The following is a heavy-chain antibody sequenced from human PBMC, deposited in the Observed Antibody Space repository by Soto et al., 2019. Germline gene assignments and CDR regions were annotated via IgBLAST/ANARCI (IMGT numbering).Heavy chain of an antibody. CDR2: ISYDGSNK. J-gene: IGHJ6*02. CDR3: AKDRSHSGYGRSYGMDV. V-gene: IGHV3-30*18. Sequence: QVQLVESGGGVVQPGRSLRLSCAASGFTFSSYGMHWVRQAPGKGLEWVAVISYDGSNKYYADSVKGRFTISRDNSKNTLYLQMNSLRAEDTAVYYCAKDRSHSGYGRSYGMDVWGQGTTVTVSS. D-gene: IGHD5-12*01. CDR1: GFTFSSYG.